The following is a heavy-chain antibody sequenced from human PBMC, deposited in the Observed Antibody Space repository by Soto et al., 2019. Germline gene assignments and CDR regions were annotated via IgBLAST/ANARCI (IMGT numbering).Heavy chain of an antibody. CDR2: MNPNSGNT. CDR3: ARERDGFPY. CDR1: GYTFTSYD. J-gene: IGHJ4*02. Sequence: QVQLVQSGAEVKKPGASVKVSCKASGYTFTSYDINWVRQATGQGLEWMGWMNPNSGNTGYAQKFRGRVTMTRNTSIIRASMELSRLRSEDTARYYCARERDGFPYWGQGTLFTVS. V-gene: IGHV1-8*01. D-gene: IGHD3-10*01.